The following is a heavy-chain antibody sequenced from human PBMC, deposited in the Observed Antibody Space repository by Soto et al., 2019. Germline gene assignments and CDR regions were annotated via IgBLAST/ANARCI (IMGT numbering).Heavy chain of an antibody. CDR2: ITYEGTNK. CDR3: AKARGANNWANYYGLDV. D-gene: IGHD1-1*01. Sequence: GGSLRLSCAASGFIFANYGMHWVRQAPGKGLEWVALITYEGTNKYYADAVKGRFTISRDNAKNMVSLQMDSLRAEDTAVYYCAKARGANNWANYYGLDVWGQGTTVTVSS. J-gene: IGHJ6*02. V-gene: IGHV3-30*18. CDR1: GFIFANYG.